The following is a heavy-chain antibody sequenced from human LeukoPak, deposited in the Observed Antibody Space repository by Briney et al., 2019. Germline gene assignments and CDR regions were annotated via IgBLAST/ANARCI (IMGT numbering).Heavy chain of an antibody. D-gene: IGHD2-2*01. CDR3: TRIRQDCSRTSCYYYFYYYYMDV. CDR2: MNPNSGNT. Sequence: ASVKVSCKASGYTFTSYDINWVRQATGQGLEWMGWMNPNSGNTGYAQKFQGRVTMTRNTSISTAYMELSSLKTEDTAVYYCTRIRQDCSRTSCYYYFYYYYMDVWGKGTTVTVSS. J-gene: IGHJ6*03. CDR1: GYTFTSYD. V-gene: IGHV1-8*01.